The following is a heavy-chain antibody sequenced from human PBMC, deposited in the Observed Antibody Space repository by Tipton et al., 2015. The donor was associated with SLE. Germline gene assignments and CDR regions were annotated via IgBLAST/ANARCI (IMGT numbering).Heavy chain of an antibody. V-gene: IGHV4-31*03. CDR2: IYYSGST. CDR1: GGSISSGGYY. CDR3: ARVGGGYFTNWFDP. Sequence: TLSLTCTVSGGSISSGGYYWSWIRQYPGKGLEWIGYIYYSGSTYYNPSLKSRVTISVDTSKNQFSLKLSSVTAADTAVYYCARVGGGYFTNWFDPWGQGTLVTVSS. D-gene: IGHD5-18*01. J-gene: IGHJ5*02.